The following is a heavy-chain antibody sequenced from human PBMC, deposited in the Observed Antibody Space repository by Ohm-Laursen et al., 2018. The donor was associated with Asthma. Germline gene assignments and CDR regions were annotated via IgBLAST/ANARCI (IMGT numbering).Heavy chain of an antibody. V-gene: IGHV4-59*12. Sequence: SDTLSLTCTVSGGSISSYYWSWIRQPPGKGLEWIGYIYYSGSTYYNPSLESRVTISVDTSKNQFSLKLSSVTAADTAVYYCARDRISYGMDVWGQGTTVTVSS. CDR3: ARDRISYGMDV. J-gene: IGHJ6*02. CDR1: GGSISSYY. CDR2: IYYSGST.